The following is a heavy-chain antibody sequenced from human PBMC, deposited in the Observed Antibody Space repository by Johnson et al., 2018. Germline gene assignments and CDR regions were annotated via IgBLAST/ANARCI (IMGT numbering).Heavy chain of an antibody. D-gene: IGHD2-2*01. Sequence: VQLVQSGAEVKKPGESLKISCKGSGYSFTTYWIGWVRQMPGKGLEWMGIIYPGDSATRYSPSFHGQVTISVDKSISTAYLQWSTLKASDTAMYYCAISVLPDAHDAFDIWGQGTMVTVSS. CDR3: AISVLPDAHDAFDI. J-gene: IGHJ3*02. CDR2: IYPGDSAT. CDR1: GYSFTTYW. V-gene: IGHV5-51*03.